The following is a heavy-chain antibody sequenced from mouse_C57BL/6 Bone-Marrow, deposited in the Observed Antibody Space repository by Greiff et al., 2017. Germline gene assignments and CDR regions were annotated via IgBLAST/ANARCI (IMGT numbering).Heavy chain of an antibody. V-gene: IGHV5-6*01. CDR1: GFTFSSYG. J-gene: IGHJ1*03. Sequence: EVQGVESGGDLVKPGGSLKLSCAASGFTFSSYGMSWVRQTPDKRLEWVATISSGGSYTYYPDSVKGRFTISRDNAKNTQYLQMSSLKSEDTAMYYCARRRIPHWYFDVWGTGNTVTVSS. CDR3: ARRRIPHWYFDV. CDR2: ISSGGSYT.